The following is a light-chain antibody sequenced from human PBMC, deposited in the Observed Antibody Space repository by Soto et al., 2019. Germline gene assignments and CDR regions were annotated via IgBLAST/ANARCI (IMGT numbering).Light chain of an antibody. J-gene: IGLJ1*01. CDR1: SSNIGAGYD. CDR3: QSYDSSLSRSV. CDR2: GNS. V-gene: IGLV1-40*01. Sequence: QAVVTQPPSVSGAPGQRVTISCTESSSNIGAGYDVHWYQQLPGTAPKLLIYGNSNRPSGVPDRFSGSKSGTSASLAITGLQAEDEADYYCQSYDSSLSRSVFGTGTKLTVL.